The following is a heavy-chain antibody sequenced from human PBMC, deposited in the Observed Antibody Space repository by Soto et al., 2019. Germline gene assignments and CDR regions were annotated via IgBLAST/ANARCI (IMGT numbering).Heavy chain of an antibody. CDR2: ISHSETT. V-gene: IGHV4-30-4*01. CDR1: GSYITSGDYH. CDR3: AGFGVGDRDDK. Sequence: QVRLQESGPGLVKASQTLSLTCSFSGSYITSGDYHWTWLRQAPGKGLEWIGYISHSETTYYSPALKNRIIISSDYSMNQFSLRLNSVTAADTDVYFRAGFGVGDRDDKWGQGTLVTVSS. J-gene: IGHJ4*02. D-gene: IGHD2-8*01.